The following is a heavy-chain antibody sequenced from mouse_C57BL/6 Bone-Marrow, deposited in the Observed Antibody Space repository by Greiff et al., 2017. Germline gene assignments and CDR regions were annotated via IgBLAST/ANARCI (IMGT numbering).Heavy chain of an antibody. J-gene: IGHJ4*01. V-gene: IGHV2-5*01. Sequence: VQLVESGPGLVQPSQSLSITCTVSGFSLTSYGVHWVRQSPGKGLEWLGVIWRGGSTDYNAAFMSRLSITKDNSKSQVFFKMNSLQADDTAIYYCAKLGRRDYYAMDYWGQGTSVTVSS. CDR1: GFSLTSYG. D-gene: IGHD4-1*01. CDR3: AKLGRRDYYAMDY. CDR2: IWRGGST.